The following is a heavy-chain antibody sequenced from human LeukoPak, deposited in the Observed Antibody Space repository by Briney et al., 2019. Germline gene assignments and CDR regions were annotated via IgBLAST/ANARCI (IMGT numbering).Heavy chain of an antibody. D-gene: IGHD2-15*01. CDR2: INHSGST. V-gene: IGHV4-34*01. CDR3: AREALGGSWNWFDP. Sequence: SETLSLTCAVYGGSFSGYYWSWIRQPPGKGLEWIGEINHSGSTNYNPSLKSRVTISVDTSKNQFSLKLSSVTAADTAVYYCAREALGGSWNWFDPWGQGTLVTVSS. CDR1: GGSFSGYY. J-gene: IGHJ5*02.